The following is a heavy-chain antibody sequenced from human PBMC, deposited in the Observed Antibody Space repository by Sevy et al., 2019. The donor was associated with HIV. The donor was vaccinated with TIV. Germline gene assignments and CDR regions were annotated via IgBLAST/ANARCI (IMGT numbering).Heavy chain of an antibody. V-gene: IGHV3-30*02. Sequence: GGSLRLSCAASGFSLTTSDMHWVRQAPGKGLEWVAYVRNDGSNKYYADSVRDRFTISRDSPKNTLYLKMNSLRDEDTAIDYCARGRKTTEEWLEELDYYYGLDVWGQGTTVTVSS. CDR1: GFSLTTSD. J-gene: IGHJ6*02. D-gene: IGHD2-8*01. CDR2: VRNDGSNK. CDR3: ARGRKTTEEWLEELDYYYGLDV.